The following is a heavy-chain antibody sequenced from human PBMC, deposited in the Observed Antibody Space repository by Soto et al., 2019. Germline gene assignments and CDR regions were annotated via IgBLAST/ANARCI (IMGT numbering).Heavy chain of an antibody. J-gene: IGHJ4*02. D-gene: IGHD5-18*01. V-gene: IGHV1-69*13. CDR2: IIPIFGTA. Sequence: GASVKVSCKASGGTFSSYAISWVRQAPGQGLEWMGGIIPIFGTANYAQKFQGRVTITADESTSTAYMELSSLRSEDTAVYYCARDGDADTASLEDSYWGQGTLVTVSS. CDR1: GGTFSSYA. CDR3: ARDGDADTASLEDSY.